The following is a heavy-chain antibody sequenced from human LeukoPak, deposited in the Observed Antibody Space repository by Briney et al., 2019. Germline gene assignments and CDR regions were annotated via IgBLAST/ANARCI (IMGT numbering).Heavy chain of an antibody. D-gene: IGHD6-19*01. CDR3: ARGGLAGGFDI. CDR1: GGSISSYY. V-gene: IGHV4-59*01. CDR2: IHYSGST. Sequence: SETLSLTCTVSGGSISSYYWTWIRQPPGKGLDWIGYIHYSGSTNYNLSLKGRVTISVDTYKIKFSLKLTSVTAADTAVYYCARGGLAGGFDIWGQGTMVTVSS. J-gene: IGHJ3*02.